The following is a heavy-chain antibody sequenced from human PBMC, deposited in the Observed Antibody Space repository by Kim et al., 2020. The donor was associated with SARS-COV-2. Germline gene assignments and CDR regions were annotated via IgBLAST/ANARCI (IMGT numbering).Heavy chain of an antibody. J-gene: IGHJ4*02. Sequence: KTDGGTTDYAAPVKGRFTISRDDSKNTLYLQMNSLKTEDTAVYYCSLRDYWGQGTLVTVSS. V-gene: IGHV3-15*01. CDR3: SLRDY. CDR2: KTDGGTT.